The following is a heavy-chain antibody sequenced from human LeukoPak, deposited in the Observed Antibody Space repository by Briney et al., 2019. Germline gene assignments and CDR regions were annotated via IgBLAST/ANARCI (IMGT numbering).Heavy chain of an antibody. V-gene: IGHV3-7*01. CDR3: ARDREWFDP. J-gene: IGHJ5*02. Sequence: GGSLRLSCAASGFTFDDYVMHWVRQAPGKGLEWVANIKQDGSEKYYVDSVKGRFTISRDNAKKSLYLQMNSLRAEDTAAYYCARDREWFDPWGQGTLVTVSS. CDR1: GFTFDDYV. CDR2: IKQDGSEK.